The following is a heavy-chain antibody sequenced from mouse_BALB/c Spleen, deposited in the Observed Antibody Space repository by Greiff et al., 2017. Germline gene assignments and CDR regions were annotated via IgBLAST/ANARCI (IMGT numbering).Heavy chain of an antibody. V-gene: IGHV1-9*01. J-gene: IGHJ4*01. Sequence: QVHVKQSGAELMKPGASVKISCKATGYTFSSYWIEWVKQRPGHGLEWIGEILPGSGSTNYNEKFKGKATFTADTSSNTAYMQLSSLTSEDSAVYYCARGDYGSSNYAMDYWGQGTSVTVSS. CDR2: ILPGSGST. CDR3: ARGDYGSSNYAMDY. CDR1: GYTFSSYW. D-gene: IGHD1-1*01.